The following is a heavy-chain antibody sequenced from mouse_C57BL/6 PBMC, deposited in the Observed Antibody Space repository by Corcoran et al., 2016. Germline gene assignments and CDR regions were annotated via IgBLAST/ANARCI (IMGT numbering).Heavy chain of an antibody. D-gene: IGHD2-4*01. J-gene: IGHJ2*01. CDR2: IYPGDGDT. CDR3: AREEDDYDHY. CDR1: GYAFSRYW. V-gene: IGHV1-80*01. Sequence: QVHLQQSGAALVKHGASVKISCKASGYAFSRYWMNWVKQRPGKGLGWIGQIYPGDGDTNYNGKFKGKATLTADKSSSTAYMQLSSLTSEDSAVYFCAREEDDYDHYWGQGTTLTVS.